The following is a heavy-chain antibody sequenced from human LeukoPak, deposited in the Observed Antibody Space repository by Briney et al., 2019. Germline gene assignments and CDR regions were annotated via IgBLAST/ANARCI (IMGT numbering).Heavy chain of an antibody. CDR3: ASKDKDDFWSGYYKARYYYYMDV. J-gene: IGHJ6*03. Sequence: ASVKVSCKASGGTFSSYAISWVRQAPGQGLEWMGGIIPIFGTANYAQKFQGRVTITTDESTSTAYMELSSLRSEDTAVYYCASKDKDDFWSGYYKARYYYYMDVWGKGTTVTVSS. V-gene: IGHV1-69*05. CDR1: GGTFSSYA. CDR2: IIPIFGTA. D-gene: IGHD3-3*01.